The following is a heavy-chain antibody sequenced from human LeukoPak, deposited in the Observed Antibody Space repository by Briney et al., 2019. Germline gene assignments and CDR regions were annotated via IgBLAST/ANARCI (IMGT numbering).Heavy chain of an antibody. CDR1: GFTFSDYY. CDR3: AKRGGSGDPYYFDY. Sequence: PGGSLRLSCAASGFTFSDYYMSWVRQAPGKGLEWVSAISGSGGSTYYADSVKGRFTISRDNSKNTLYLQMNSLRAEDTAVYYCAKRGGSGDPYYFDYWGQGTLVTVSS. V-gene: IGHV3-23*01. J-gene: IGHJ4*02. D-gene: IGHD6-19*01. CDR2: ISGSGGST.